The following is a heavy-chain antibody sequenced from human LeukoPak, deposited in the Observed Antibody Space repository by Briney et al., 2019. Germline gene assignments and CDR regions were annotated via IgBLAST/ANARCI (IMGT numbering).Heavy chain of an antibody. Sequence: GESLQISCKGSGYTFSTFWIGWVRQMPGKGLEWMGIIYPGDSDTRYSPSFQGQVTISADKSISTAYLQWSSLKASDTAMYYCARRVYGDYLDYFDYWGQGTLVTVSS. J-gene: IGHJ4*02. D-gene: IGHD4-17*01. CDR1: GYTFSTFW. CDR3: ARRVYGDYLDYFDY. V-gene: IGHV5-51*01. CDR2: IYPGDSDT.